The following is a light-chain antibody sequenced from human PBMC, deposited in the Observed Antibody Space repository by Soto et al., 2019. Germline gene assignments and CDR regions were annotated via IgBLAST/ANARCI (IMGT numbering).Light chain of an antibody. J-gene: IGKJ2*01. CDR1: QRLLHSNGNTF. CDR2: LGS. V-gene: IGKV2-28*01. CDR3: LRALQTPYS. Sequence: EIVMTQSPPSLTVTPGEPASISCRSSQRLLHSNGNTFLDWYVQKPGQSPQLLIYLGSNRASGVPDRVIGSEAETDFTLKISRVEAEDVGVYYCLRALQTPYSFGQGTKLEIK.